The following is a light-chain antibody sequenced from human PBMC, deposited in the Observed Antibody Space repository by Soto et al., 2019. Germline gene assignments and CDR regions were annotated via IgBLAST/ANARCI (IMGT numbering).Light chain of an antibody. CDR2: WAS. J-gene: IGKJ4*01. CDR1: QSVLYSSNNKNY. Sequence: DIVMTQSPDSLAVSLGERATINCKSSQSVLYSSNNKNYLAWYQQKPGQPPKLLIYWASTRESGVPDRFRGSGSGTDFTLTISSLQAEDVAVYYCQQYCTTPLTFGGGTKVDIK. CDR3: QQYCTTPLT. V-gene: IGKV4-1*01.